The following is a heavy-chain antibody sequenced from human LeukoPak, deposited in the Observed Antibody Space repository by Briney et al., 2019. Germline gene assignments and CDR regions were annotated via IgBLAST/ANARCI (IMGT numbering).Heavy chain of an antibody. Sequence: GGSLRLSCVASGFTFSSYSMNWVRQAPGKGLEWVSYISGGSYTIHYADSVKGRFTISRDNAENSLFLQMNSLRGEDTAVYYCGRVRDDILTGYSPTDFWGQGTLVTVSS. CDR1: GFTFSSYS. D-gene: IGHD3-9*01. CDR2: ISGGSYTI. CDR3: GRVRDDILTGYSPTDF. J-gene: IGHJ4*02. V-gene: IGHV3-48*04.